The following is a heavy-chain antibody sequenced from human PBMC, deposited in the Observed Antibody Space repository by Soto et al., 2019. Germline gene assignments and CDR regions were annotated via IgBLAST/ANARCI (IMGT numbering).Heavy chain of an antibody. CDR2: IIPMLGVR. D-gene: IGHD2-15*01. CDR3: ASGRWSREVSDI. J-gene: IGHJ6*04. V-gene: IGHV1-69*02. Sequence: GLEWMGRIIPMLGVRNYAQRFQDRVTITADKSTATVHLELSSLRFEDTALYYCASGRWSREVSDIWVNGTTVTVFS.